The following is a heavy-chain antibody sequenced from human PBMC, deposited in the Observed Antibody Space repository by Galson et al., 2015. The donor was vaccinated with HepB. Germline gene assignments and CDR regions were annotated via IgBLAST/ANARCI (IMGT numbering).Heavy chain of an antibody. CDR3: AKVFPEKTDGWYRQALYYFDS. J-gene: IGHJ4*02. D-gene: IGHD6-19*01. Sequence: SLRLSCAASGFTFSYYAMSWVRQAPGKGLEWISAITPSGDNTYSADSMKGRFTISRDNSRNTLFLQMNSLRADDTAIYFCAKVFPEKTDGWYRQALYYFDSWGQGTRVTVPS. CDR2: ITPSGDNT. CDR1: GFTFSYYA. V-gene: IGHV3-23*01.